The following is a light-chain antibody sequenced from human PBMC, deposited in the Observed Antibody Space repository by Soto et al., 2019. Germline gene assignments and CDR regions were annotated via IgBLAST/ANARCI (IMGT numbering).Light chain of an antibody. CDR3: QQHGDYSHAT. J-gene: IGKJ2*01. Sequence: DVQMTQSPSTLSASVGDRVTISCRTSQDIGNFLAWYQHKPGKAPKLLIYDASTLQTGVPSRFRASGFGTEFTLTISGLQPDDIATYYCQQHGDYSHATFGQGTKVEIK. V-gene: IGKV1-5*01. CDR2: DAS. CDR1: QDIGNF.